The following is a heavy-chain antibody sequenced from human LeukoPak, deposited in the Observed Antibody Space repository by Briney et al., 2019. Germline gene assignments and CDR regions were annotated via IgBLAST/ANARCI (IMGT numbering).Heavy chain of an antibody. CDR2: ISYDGSNK. V-gene: IGHV3-30*03. CDR1: GFTFSSYG. J-gene: IGHJ4*02. CDR3: AGDPASGWYSPTYVDY. D-gene: IGHD6-19*01. Sequence: GGSLRLSCAASGFTFSSYGMHWVRQAPGKGLEWVAVISYDGSNKYYADSVKGRFTISRDNSKNTLYLQMNSLRAEDTAVYYCAGDPASGWYSPTYVDYWGQGTLVTVSS.